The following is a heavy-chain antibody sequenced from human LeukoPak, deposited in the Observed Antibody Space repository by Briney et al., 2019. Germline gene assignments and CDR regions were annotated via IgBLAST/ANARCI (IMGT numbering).Heavy chain of an antibody. CDR3: ARGRMNVVVVSTSPGPADY. D-gene: IGHD2-15*01. CDR2: IYLSGST. J-gene: IGHJ4*02. V-gene: IGHV4-38-2*02. CDR1: GSSISNDYY. Sequence: SETLSLTCTVSGSSISNDYYWGWIRQPPGKGLEWIGSIYLSGSTYHSPSLKRRVTISVDTSKNQFSLKLSSVTAADTAVYYCARGRMNVVVVSTSPGPADYWGQGTLVTVSS.